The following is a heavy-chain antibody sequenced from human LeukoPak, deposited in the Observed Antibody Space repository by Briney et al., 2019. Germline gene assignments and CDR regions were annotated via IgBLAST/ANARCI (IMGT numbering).Heavy chain of an antibody. J-gene: IGHJ5*02. D-gene: IGHD3-10*01. CDR2: IIPIFGTA. CDR1: GYTFTGYY. V-gene: IGHV1-69*13. Sequence: GASVKVSCKASGYTFTGYYMHWVRQAPGQGLEWMGGIIPIFGTANYAQKFQGRVTITADESTSTAYMELSSLRSEDTAVYYCARETRGYYGSGSYYNSWFDPWGQGTLVTVSS. CDR3: ARETRGYYGSGSYYNSWFDP.